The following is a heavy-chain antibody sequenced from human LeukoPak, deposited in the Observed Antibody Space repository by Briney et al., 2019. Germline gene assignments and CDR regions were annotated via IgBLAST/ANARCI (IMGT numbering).Heavy chain of an antibody. J-gene: IGHJ3*02. V-gene: IGHV4-39*07. CDR3: ARVLTAPYQLLFGGAFDI. CDR1: GGSISSSSYY. CDR2: IYYSGST. D-gene: IGHD2-2*01. Sequence: SETLSLTCTVSGGSISSSSYYWGWIRQPPGKGLEWIGSIYYSGSTYYNPSLKSRVTISVDTSKNQFSLKLSSVTGADTAVYYCARVLTAPYQLLFGGAFDIWGQGTMVTVSS.